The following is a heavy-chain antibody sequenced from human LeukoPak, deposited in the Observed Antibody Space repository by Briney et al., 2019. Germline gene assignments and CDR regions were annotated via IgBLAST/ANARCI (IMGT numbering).Heavy chain of an antibody. V-gene: IGHV4-59*01. CDR3: ARGWEPRYFDY. CDR2: ISDIGSI. J-gene: IGHJ4*02. Sequence: PSETLSLTCTVSGGSISSYYWSWIRQPPGKGLEWIAYISDIGSINYNPSLKSRVTISVDTSKNQFSLKLSSVTAADTAVYYCARGWEPRYFDYWGQGTLVTVSS. CDR1: GGSISSYY. D-gene: IGHD1-26*01.